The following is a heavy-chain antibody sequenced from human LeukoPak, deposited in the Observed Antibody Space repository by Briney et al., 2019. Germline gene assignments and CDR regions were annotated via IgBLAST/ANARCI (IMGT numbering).Heavy chain of an antibody. V-gene: IGHV3-7*03. D-gene: IGHD4-17*01. Sequence: GGPLRCSCAALGFTFSSYRMSWVRQAPGKGLGWVANIKQDGIEKYYLNSVKGRFNIPRDHTKNSLSLEMTGLRAEDTAVYYCARGHTTVDNWGQGTLVTVSS. CDR3: ARGHTTVDN. CDR2: IKQDGIEK. J-gene: IGHJ4*02. CDR1: GFTFSSYR.